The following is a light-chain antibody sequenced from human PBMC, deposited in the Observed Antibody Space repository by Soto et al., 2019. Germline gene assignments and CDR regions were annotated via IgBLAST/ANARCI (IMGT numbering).Light chain of an antibody. CDR2: AAS. CDR1: QSVSRNY. J-gene: IGKJ5*01. V-gene: IGKV3-20*01. Sequence: PGERATLSCRASQSVSRNYLAXFQXTXGXXXRXXXYAASSRATGVPDRFSGSGCGTDFTLTISRLEPEDFAVYYCQQYGSSPQTFGQGKRLEIK. CDR3: QQYGSSPQT.